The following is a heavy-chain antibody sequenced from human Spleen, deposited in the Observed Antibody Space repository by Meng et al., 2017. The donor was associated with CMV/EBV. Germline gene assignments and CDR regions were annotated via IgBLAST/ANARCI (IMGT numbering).Heavy chain of an antibody. CDR3: AKVGGLSYYDSSGYPPVFDY. CDR1: GFIFRSYD. Sequence: GESLKISCAATGFIFRSYDMNWVRQAPGKGLEWVSYISDTGSTIHYADSVKGRFTISRDNAKNSLYLQMNSLRAEDTAVYYCAKVGGLSYYDSSGYPPVFDYWGQGTLVTVSS. CDR2: ISDTGSTI. D-gene: IGHD3-22*01. V-gene: IGHV3-48*03. J-gene: IGHJ4*02.